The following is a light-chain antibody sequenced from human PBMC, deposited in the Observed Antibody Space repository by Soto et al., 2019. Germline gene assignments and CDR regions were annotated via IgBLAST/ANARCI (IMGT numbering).Light chain of an antibody. CDR1: QAISSW. J-gene: IGKJ4*02. CDR2: DAS. V-gene: IGKV1-33*01. Sequence: IQMTPSPSSLSASVGDRVTITCRASQAISSWLAWYQQKPGKAPKLLIYDASNLETGVPSRFSGSGSGTDFTFTISSLQSEDIATYYCQQYDNLRLTFGGGTKVDIK. CDR3: QQYDNLRLT.